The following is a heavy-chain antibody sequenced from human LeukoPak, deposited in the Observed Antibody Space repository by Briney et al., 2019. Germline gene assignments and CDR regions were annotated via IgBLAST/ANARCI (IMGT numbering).Heavy chain of an antibody. D-gene: IGHD2-21*02. CDR2: IRYDGSNK. CDR3: AKDPHIVVVTGIDY. CDR1: GFTFSSYG. V-gene: IGHV3-30*02. J-gene: IGHJ4*02. Sequence: GGSLRLSCAASGFTFSSYGMHWVRQAPGKGLEWVAFIRYDGSNKYYADSVKGRFTISRDNSKNTLYLQMNSLRAEDTAVYYCAKDPHIVVVTGIDYWGQGTLVTVSS.